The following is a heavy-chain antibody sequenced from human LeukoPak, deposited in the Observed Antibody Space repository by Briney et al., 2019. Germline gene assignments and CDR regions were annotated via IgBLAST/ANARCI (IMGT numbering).Heavy chain of an antibody. J-gene: IGHJ4*02. CDR1: GFTFRDYA. Sequence: GGSLRLSCTGSGFTFRDYAVSWFRQAPGKGLEWVAVISYDGSKKYYADSVKGRFTISRDNSKNTLYLQMNSLRAEDTAVYYCARGGDSSDCDYWGQGTLVTVSS. CDR2: ISYDGSKK. V-gene: IGHV3-30-3*01. D-gene: IGHD6-19*01. CDR3: ARGGDSSDCDY.